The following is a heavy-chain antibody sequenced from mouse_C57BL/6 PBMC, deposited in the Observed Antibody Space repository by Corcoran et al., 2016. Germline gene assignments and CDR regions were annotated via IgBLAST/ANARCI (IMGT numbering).Heavy chain of an antibody. CDR2: VLPGSGST. CDR3: ARHYYGSRPNWYFDV. V-gene: IGHV1-9*01. D-gene: IGHD1-1*01. CDR1: GYTFTGYW. Sequence: QVQLQQSGAELMKPGASVKLSCKATGYTFTGYWIEWVKQRPGHGLEWIGEVLPGSGSTNYNDKYKGKATLTADTSSNTAYMQLSSLTTEDSAIYYCARHYYGSRPNWYFDVWGTGTTVTVSS. J-gene: IGHJ1*03.